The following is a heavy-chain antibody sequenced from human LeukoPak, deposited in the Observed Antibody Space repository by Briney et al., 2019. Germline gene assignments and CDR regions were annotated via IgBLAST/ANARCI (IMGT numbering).Heavy chain of an antibody. Sequence: GASLQISCEGSGSSFTSYWIGWVRQLPGKGLEWMGIIYPGDSDTRYSPSFQGQVTISADKSISTAYLQWSSLKASDTAMYYCARPVQLERPEFDYWGQGTLVTVSS. V-gene: IGHV5-51*01. D-gene: IGHD1-1*01. J-gene: IGHJ4*02. CDR3: ARPVQLERPEFDY. CDR2: IYPGDSDT. CDR1: GSSFTSYW.